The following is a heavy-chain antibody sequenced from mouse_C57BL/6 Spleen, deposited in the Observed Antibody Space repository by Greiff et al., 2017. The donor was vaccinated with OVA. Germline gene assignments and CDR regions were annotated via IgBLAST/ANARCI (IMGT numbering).Heavy chain of an antibody. D-gene: IGHD1-1*01. CDR1: GYTFTSYW. CDR3: ARDYDSSSYDY. Sequence: QVQLQQSGAELVKPGASVKLSCKASGYTFTSYWMHWVKQRPGQGLEWIGMIHPKNGSTNYNEKFKSKATLTVDKSSNTAYMQLSSLTSEDSAVYYCARDYDSSSYDYWGQGTTLTVSS. CDR2: IHPKNGST. V-gene: IGHV1-64*01. J-gene: IGHJ2*01.